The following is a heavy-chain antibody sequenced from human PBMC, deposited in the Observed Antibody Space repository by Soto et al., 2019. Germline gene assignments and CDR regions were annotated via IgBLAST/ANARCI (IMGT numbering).Heavy chain of an antibody. J-gene: IGHJ4*02. CDR2: IYYSGNT. V-gene: IGHV4-39*01. CDR1: SGSISSSSSY. CDR3: GAQDYSAKGYYFET. Sequence: SETLSLTCTVSSGSISSSSSYWGWIRQPPGKGLEWIGSIYYSGNTYYNPSLKSRVTISIDSSKTQFSLKLNSVTTADTAVYYCGAQDYSAKGYYFETWGQGTLVTVSS. D-gene: IGHD4-4*01.